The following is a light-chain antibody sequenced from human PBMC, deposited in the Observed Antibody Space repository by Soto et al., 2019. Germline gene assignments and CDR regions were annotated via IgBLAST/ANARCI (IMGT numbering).Light chain of an antibody. J-gene: IGKJ2*01. Sequence: DIQMTQSPSSLSASVGDRVTITCRASQSISSYLNWYQQKPGKAPKLLLYAASSLQSGVPSRFSGSGSGTDFTLTISSLQPEDFSTYYCQQSYSTPYTGGQGTKLEIK. V-gene: IGKV1-39*01. CDR2: AAS. CDR3: QQSYSTPYT. CDR1: QSISSY.